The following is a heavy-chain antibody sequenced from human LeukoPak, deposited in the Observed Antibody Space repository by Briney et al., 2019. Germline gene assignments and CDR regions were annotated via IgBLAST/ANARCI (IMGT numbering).Heavy chain of an antibody. D-gene: IGHD2-2*01. CDR3: ARELVDCSSTSCPRYYYYYMDV. CDR2: IYYSGST. V-gene: IGHV4-30-4*08. Sequence: SQTLSLTCTVSGGSISSGDYYWSWIRQPPGKGLEWIGYIYYSGSTYYNPSLKSRVTISVDTSKNQFSLKLSSVTAADTAAYYCARELVDCSSTSCPRYYYYYMDVWGKGTTVTVSS. J-gene: IGHJ6*03. CDR1: GGSISSGDYY.